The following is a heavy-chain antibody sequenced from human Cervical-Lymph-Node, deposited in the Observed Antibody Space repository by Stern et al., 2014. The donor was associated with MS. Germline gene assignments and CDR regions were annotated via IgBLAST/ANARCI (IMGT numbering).Heavy chain of an antibody. V-gene: IGHV4-59*08. D-gene: IGHD4-17*01. J-gene: IGHJ4*02. CDR1: GGSISNYY. Sequence: VQLVESGPGLAKPSETLSLTCTVSGGSISNYYWSWIRQPPGKGLEWIGYIYYSGSTNYHPSLKSRVAMSVATSKDQFSLNLTSVTAADTGVYYCARRGTTGIDYWGQGTLVTVSS. CDR2: IYYSGST. CDR3: ARRGTTGIDY.